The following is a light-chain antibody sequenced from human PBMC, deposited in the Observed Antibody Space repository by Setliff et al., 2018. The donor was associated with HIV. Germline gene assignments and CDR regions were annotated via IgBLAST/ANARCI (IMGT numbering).Light chain of an antibody. J-gene: IGLJ1*01. V-gene: IGLV2-11*01. CDR2: DVY. Sequence: QSVLTQPRSVSGSPGQSVTISCTGSSSDFGDYDYVSWYQQYPGKAPKPIIYDVYKRPSGVPDRFSGSKSDNTASLTISGLQADDEADYFCCSNAARPTFYVFGPGTKVTVL. CDR1: SSDFGDYDY. CDR3: CSNAARPTFYV.